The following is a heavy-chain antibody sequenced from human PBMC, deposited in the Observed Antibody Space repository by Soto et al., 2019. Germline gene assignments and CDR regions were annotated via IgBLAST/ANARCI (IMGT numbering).Heavy chain of an antibody. CDR3: ARHASRGYSTSWYFED. CDR2: TYYSAGT. V-gene: IGHV4-39*01. Sequence: SETLSLTCNVSGGSVGSSSYYWGWIRQAPGKGLEWIVSTYYSAGTYYNPSLKSRVTTSMDASKNQFSLTVTSVTAADTAIYYCARHASRGYSTSWYFEDWGQGTPATVSS. J-gene: IGHJ4*02. D-gene: IGHD2-2*01. CDR1: GGSVGSSSYY.